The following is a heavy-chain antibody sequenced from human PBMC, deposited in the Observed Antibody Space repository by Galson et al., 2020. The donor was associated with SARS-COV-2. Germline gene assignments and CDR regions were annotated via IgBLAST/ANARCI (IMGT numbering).Heavy chain of an antibody. V-gene: IGHV3-30*18. Sequence: GESLKISCAASGFTFSNYGMHWVRQAPGKGLEWVAVISYDGSHKYYAESVKGRFTISRDNSRNTLVLEMNSLRVDDTAVYYCVKDPLPTYYDNLTEHIDYWGQGTLVTVSS. J-gene: IGHJ4*02. CDR1: GFTFSNYG. CDR3: VKDPLPTYYDNLTEHIDY. D-gene: IGHD3-9*01. CDR2: ISYDGSHK.